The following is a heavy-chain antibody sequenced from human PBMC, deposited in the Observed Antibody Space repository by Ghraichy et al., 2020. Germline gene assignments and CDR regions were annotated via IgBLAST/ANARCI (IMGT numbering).Heavy chain of an antibody. J-gene: IGHJ2*01. Sequence: SETLSLTCTVSGGSISSGSYYWSWIRQPAGKGLEWIGRIYTSGSTNYNPSLKSLVTLSVDTSKNQFSLKLSSVTAADTAVYYCARATEWALWYFDLWGRGTLVTVSS. CDR2: IYTSGST. D-gene: IGHD1-26*01. CDR3: ARATEWALWYFDL. V-gene: IGHV4-61*02. CDR1: GGSISSGSYY.